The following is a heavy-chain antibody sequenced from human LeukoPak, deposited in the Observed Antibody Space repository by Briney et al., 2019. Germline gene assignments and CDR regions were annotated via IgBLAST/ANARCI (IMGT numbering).Heavy chain of an antibody. CDR3: ARGPPLFAP. Sequence: PGGSLRLSCAASGFLLSSYSMNWVRQAPGKGLECVSYIDTISHIIYSTDSVKSRFTISRDDAKNSLYLQMNSLRAEDRAVYYCARGPPLFAPWGQGTLVTVSS. V-gene: IGHV3-48*01. CDR2: IDTISHII. CDR1: GFLLSSYS. J-gene: IGHJ5*02.